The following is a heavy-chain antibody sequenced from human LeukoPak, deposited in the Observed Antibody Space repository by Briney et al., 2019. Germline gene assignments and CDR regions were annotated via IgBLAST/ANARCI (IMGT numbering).Heavy chain of an antibody. D-gene: IGHD6-25*01. CDR2: ILRDETHT. CDR3: TRDPGSDSSDWYFDV. V-gene: IGHV3-74*01. Sequence: GGSLRLSCAASGFTISSSQMHWVRQAPGKGLVWVSRILRDETHTNYADSVRGRFTISRDNANNMLFLQMNSLRGEDTAVYFCTRDPGSDSSDWYFDVWGRGTLVTVSS. J-gene: IGHJ2*01. CDR1: GFTISSSQ.